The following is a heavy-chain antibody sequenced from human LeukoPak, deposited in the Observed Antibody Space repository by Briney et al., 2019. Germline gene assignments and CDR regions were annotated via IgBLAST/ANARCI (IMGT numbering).Heavy chain of an antibody. Sequence: SETLSLTCTVSGGSISSSSYYWGWIRQPPGKGLEWIGSIYYSGSTYYNPSLKSRVTISVDTSKNQFSLKLSSVTAADTAMYYCARAYCSSTSCYTSSTRYYYYMDVWGKGTTVTVSS. CDR1: GGSISSSSYY. CDR2: IYYSGST. V-gene: IGHV4-39*07. J-gene: IGHJ6*03. CDR3: ARAYCSSTSCYTSSTRYYYYMDV. D-gene: IGHD2-2*02.